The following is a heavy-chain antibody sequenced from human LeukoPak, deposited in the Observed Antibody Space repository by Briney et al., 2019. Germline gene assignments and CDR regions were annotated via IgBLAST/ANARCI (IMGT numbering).Heavy chain of an antibody. CDR1: GFTFSDYY. CDR2: ISSSSSYT. V-gene: IGHV3-11*06. CDR3: ARGQPDSGGHYYSWYFDY. Sequence: GGSLRLSCAASGFTFSDYYMSWIRQAPGKGLEWVSYISSSSSYTNYADSVKGRFTVSKDNARNSLHLQMNNLAVEDTATYFCARGQPDSGGHYYSWYFDYWGQGTPVTVSS. D-gene: IGHD3-22*01. J-gene: IGHJ4*02.